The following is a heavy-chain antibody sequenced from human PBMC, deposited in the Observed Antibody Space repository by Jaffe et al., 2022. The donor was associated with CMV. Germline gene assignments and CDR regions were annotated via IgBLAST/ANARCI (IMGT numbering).Heavy chain of an antibody. V-gene: IGHV3-21*01. J-gene: IGHJ6*03. D-gene: IGHD1-26*01. CDR3: ARDSVVGATEDYYYYMDV. CDR2: ISSSSSYI. CDR1: GFTFSSYS. Sequence: EVQLVESGGGLVKPGGSLRLSCAASGFTFSSYSMNWVRQAPGKGLEWVSSISSSSSYIYYADSVKGRFTISRDNAKNSLYLQMNSLRAEDTAVYYCARDSVVGATEDYYYYMDVWGKGTTVTVSS.